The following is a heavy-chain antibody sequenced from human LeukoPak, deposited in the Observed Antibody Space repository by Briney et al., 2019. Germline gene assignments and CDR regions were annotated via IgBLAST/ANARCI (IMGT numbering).Heavy chain of an antibody. CDR1: GFTFSSYS. V-gene: IGHV3-21*01. D-gene: IGHD1-26*01. CDR3: ARNQLGATDY. J-gene: IGHJ4*02. Sequence: GGSLRLSCAASGFTFSSYSMNWVRQAPGKGLEWVSSISSSSSYMYYADSVKGRFTISRDNAKNSLYLQMNSLRAEDTAVYYCARNQLGATDYWGQGTLVTVSS. CDR2: ISSSSSYM.